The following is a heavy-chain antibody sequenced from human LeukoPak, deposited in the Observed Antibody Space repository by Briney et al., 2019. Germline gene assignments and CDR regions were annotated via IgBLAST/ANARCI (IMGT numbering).Heavy chain of an antibody. D-gene: IGHD3-22*01. CDR2: IYYSGST. CDR3: ARPYDSSGYRPGAFDI. CDR1: VGSISSSSYY. J-gene: IGHJ3*02. Sequence: SETLSLTCTVSVGSISSSSYYGGWIRQPPGKGLEWIGGIYYSGSTYYNPSLKSRVTISVDTSKNQFSLKLSSVTAADTAVYYCARPYDSSGYRPGAFDIWGQGTMVTVSS. V-gene: IGHV4-39*01.